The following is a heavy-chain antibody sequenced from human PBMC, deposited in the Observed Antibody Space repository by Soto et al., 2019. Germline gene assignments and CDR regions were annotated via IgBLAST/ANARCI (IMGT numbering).Heavy chain of an antibody. J-gene: IGHJ5*02. CDR1: GGSVSSESYY. D-gene: IGHD2-21*01. CDR3: ARERGDSHWIDP. CDR2: VENSGST. V-gene: IGHV4-61*01. Sequence: QVQLQESGPGLMKPSETLSLTCRVSGGSVSSESYYWSWIRQTPGKGLEWIGNVENSGSTKYNPSLKSRVTISVDTSKNQFSLKLSSVTGADTAVYYCARERGDSHWIDPWGQGTLVTVSS.